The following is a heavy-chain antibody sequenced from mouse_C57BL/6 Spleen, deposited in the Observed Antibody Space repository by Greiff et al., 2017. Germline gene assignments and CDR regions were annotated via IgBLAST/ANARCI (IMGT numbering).Heavy chain of an antibody. CDR3: AREGLLRAWYFDV. Sequence: QVQLQQPGAELVKPGASVKLSCKASGYTFTSYWMHWVKQRPGRGLEWIGRIDPNSGGTKYNEKFKSKATLTVDKPSSTAYMRLSSLTSEDSAVYYCAREGLLRAWYFDVWGTGTTVTVSS. V-gene: IGHV1-72*01. CDR1: GYTFTSYW. CDR2: IDPNSGGT. D-gene: IGHD1-1*01. J-gene: IGHJ1*03.